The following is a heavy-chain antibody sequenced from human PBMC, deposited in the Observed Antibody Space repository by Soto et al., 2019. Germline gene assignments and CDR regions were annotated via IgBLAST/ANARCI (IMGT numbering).Heavy chain of an antibody. D-gene: IGHD3-10*01. CDR1: GFTFSSYA. CDR3: ARVLIDYYMDV. Sequence: RGSLRLSCAASGFTFSSYAMHWVRQAPGKGLEYVSAISSNGGSTYYANSVKGRFTISRDNSKNTLYLQMGSLRAEDMAVYYCARVLIDYYMDVWGKGTTVTVSS. CDR2: ISSNGGST. J-gene: IGHJ6*03. V-gene: IGHV3-64*01.